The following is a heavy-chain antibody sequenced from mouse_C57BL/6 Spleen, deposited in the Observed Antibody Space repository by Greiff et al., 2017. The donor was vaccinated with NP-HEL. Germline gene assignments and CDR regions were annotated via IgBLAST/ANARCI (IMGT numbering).Heavy chain of an antibody. CDR1: GFSLTSYA. CDR3: ASSHGYDVWFAY. D-gene: IGHD2-2*01. V-gene: IGHV2-9-1*01. Sequence: VKLMESGPGLVAPSQSLSITCTVSGFSLTSYAISWVRQPPGKGLEWLGVIWTGGGTNYNSALKSRLSISKDNSKSQVFLKMNSLQTDDTARYYCASSHGYDVWFAYWGQGTLVTVSA. CDR2: IWTGGGT. J-gene: IGHJ3*01.